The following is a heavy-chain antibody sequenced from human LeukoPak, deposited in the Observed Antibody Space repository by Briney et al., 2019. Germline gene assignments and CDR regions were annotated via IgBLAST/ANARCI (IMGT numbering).Heavy chain of an antibody. J-gene: IGHJ4*02. D-gene: IGHD1/OR15-1a*01. CDR3: ARGSRAPTSGLSY. V-gene: IGHV4-4*07. Sequence: SETLSLTCTVSGGSISSYYWSRIRQPAGKGLEWIGRIYTSGSTNYNPSLKSRVTMSVDTSKNQFSLKLSSVTAADTAVYYCARGSRAPTSGLSYWGQGTLVTVSS. CDR2: IYTSGST. CDR1: GGSISSYY.